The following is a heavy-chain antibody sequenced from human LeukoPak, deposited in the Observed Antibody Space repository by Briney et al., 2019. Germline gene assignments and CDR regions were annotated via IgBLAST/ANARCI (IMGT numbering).Heavy chain of an antibody. CDR1: GGSFSGYY. CDR3: ARRRGYSYGPHDY. J-gene: IGHJ4*02. D-gene: IGHD5-18*01. V-gene: IGHV4-34*01. Sequence: SETLSLTCAVYGGSFSGYYWSWIRQPPGKGLEWIGEINHSGSTNYNPSLKSRVTISVDTSKNQFPLKLSSVTAADTAVYYCARRRGYSYGPHDYWGQGTLVTVSS. CDR2: INHSGST.